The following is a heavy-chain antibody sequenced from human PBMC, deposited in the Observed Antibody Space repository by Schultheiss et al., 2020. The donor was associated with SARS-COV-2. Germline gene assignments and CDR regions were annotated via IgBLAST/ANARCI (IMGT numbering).Heavy chain of an antibody. CDR1: GFTFDDYA. J-gene: IGHJ6*02. D-gene: IGHD3-3*01. CDR2: ISWNSGSI. CDR3: TTGVGFWSGYLYYYYGMDV. V-gene: IGHV3-9*01. Sequence: GGSLRLSCAASGFTFDDYAMHWVRQAPGKGLEWVSGISWNSGSIGYADSVKGRFTISRDNAKKSLYLQMNSLKTEDTAVYYCTTGVGFWSGYLYYYYGMDVWGQGTTVTVSS.